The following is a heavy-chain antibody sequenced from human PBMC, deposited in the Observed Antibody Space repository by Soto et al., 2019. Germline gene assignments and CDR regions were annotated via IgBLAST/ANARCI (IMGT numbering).Heavy chain of an antibody. V-gene: IGHV4-30-4*01. CDR3: AREKYGGNSRYYYGMDV. Sequence: SETLSLTCTVSGSSISSGDYYWSWIRQPPGKGLEWIGYIYYSGSTYYNPSLKSRVTISVDTSKNQFSLKLSSVTAADTAVYYCAREKYGGNSRYYYGMDVWGQRTTVNVSS. CDR2: IYYSGST. CDR1: GSSISSGDYY. J-gene: IGHJ6*02. D-gene: IGHD2-21*02.